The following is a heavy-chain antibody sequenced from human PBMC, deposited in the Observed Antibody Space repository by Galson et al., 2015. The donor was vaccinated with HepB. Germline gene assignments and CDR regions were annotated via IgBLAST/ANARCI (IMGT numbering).Heavy chain of an antibody. D-gene: IGHD4-17*01. Sequence: LRLSCAASGFTFSSYGMHWVRQAPGKGLEWVAVISYDGSNKYYADSVKGRFTISRDNSKNTLYLQMNSLRAEDTAVYYCAKTFDYGSSYYYGMDVWGQGTTVTVSS. CDR3: AKTFDYGSSYYYGMDV. J-gene: IGHJ6*02. V-gene: IGHV3-30*18. CDR1: GFTFSSYG. CDR2: ISYDGSNK.